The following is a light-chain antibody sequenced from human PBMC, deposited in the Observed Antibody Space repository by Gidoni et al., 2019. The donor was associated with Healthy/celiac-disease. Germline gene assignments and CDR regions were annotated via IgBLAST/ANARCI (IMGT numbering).Light chain of an antibody. Sequence: IVLTQSPGTLSLSTGERATLSCRASQSVSTSYLAWYQQKPGQAPRLLIYGSSSRATGIPDRFSGSGSGTDFTLTMSRLEPEEFAVYYCQQYGSSPSWTFGQGTKVEIK. CDR2: GSS. CDR1: QSVSTSY. CDR3: QQYGSSPSWT. V-gene: IGKV3-20*01. J-gene: IGKJ1*01.